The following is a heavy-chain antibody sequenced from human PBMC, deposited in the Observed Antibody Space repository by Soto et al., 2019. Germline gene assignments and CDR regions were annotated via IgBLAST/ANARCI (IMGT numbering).Heavy chain of an antibody. Sequence: EVRLVESGGGLVKPGVSLRLSCAASGFTFRSHSMNWVRQAPGKGLEWVSSIIRSNSYIYYADSVKGRFTISRDNAKNSLYLKMNSLSAEDTAVYYCAIASSTQDYYYYYMDVWGKGTTVTVSS. CDR1: GFTFRSHS. J-gene: IGHJ6*03. CDR3: AIASSTQDYYYYYMDV. V-gene: IGHV3-21*01. D-gene: IGHD2-2*01. CDR2: IIRSNSYI.